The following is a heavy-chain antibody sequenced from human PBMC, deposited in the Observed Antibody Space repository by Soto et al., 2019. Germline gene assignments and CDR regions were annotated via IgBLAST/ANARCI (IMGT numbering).Heavy chain of an antibody. D-gene: IGHD3-10*01. J-gene: IGHJ4*02. CDR1: GGSISSSNW. CDR3: ARIVLLWFGEFDY. CDR2: IYYSGST. V-gene: IGHV4-4*02. Sequence: PSETLSLTCAVSGGSISSSNWWSWVRQPPGKGLEWIGGIYYSGSTNYNPSLKSRVTISVDKSKNQFSLKLSSVTAADTAVYYCARIVLLWFGEFDYWGQGTLVTVSS.